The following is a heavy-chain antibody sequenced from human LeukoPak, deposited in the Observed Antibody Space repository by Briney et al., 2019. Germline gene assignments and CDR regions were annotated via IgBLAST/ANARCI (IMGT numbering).Heavy chain of an antibody. CDR3: ARSYGDYITGAYAFDV. CDR1: GGSISNYY. J-gene: IGHJ3*01. D-gene: IGHD4-17*01. V-gene: IGHV4-59*08. Sequence: SGTLSLTCTVSGGSISNYYWSWIRQPPEKGLEWIGYIYYSGSTNYNPSLKSRVTISVDTSKNQFSLKLTSVTAADTAVYYCARSYGDYITGAYAFDVWGQGTMVTVSS. CDR2: IYYSGST.